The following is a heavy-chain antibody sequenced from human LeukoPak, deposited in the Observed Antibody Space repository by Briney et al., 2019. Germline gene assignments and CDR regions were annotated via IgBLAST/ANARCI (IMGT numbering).Heavy chain of an antibody. V-gene: IGHV3-23*01. CDR2: ISGSGGNT. CDR3: AKVILRSTNYYYYYMDV. Sequence: GGSLRLSCAASGFTFSSYGMSWVRQAPGKGLEWVSAISGSGGNTYYADSVKGRFTISRDNFKDTLYLQMNSLTAEDTAAYYCAKVILRSTNYYYYYMDVWGKGTTVTISS. CDR1: GFTFSSYG. J-gene: IGHJ6*03.